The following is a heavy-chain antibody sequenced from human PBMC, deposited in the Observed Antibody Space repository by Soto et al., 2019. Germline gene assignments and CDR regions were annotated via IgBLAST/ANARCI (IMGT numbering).Heavy chain of an antibody. CDR2: IYYSGST. V-gene: IGHV4-59*01. Sequence: SETLSLTCTVSGGSISSYYWSRIRQPPGKGLEWIGYIYYSGSTNYNPSLKSRVTISVDTSKNQFSLKLSSVTAADTAVYYCARGGDIVVVPAADNWFDPWGQGTLVTVS. J-gene: IGHJ5*02. CDR1: GGSISSYY. CDR3: ARGGDIVVVPAADNWFDP. D-gene: IGHD2-2*01.